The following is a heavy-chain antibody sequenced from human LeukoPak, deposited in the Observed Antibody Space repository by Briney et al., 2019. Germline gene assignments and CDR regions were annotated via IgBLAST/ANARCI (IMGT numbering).Heavy chain of an antibody. V-gene: IGHV1-46*01. CDR3: ARAGTVTDIDY. CDR2: INPSGGST. Sequence: WMGIINPSGGSTSYAQKFQGRVTMTRDTSTSTVYMELSSLRSEDTAVYYCARAGTVTDIDYWGQGTLVTVSS. J-gene: IGHJ4*02. D-gene: IGHD4-17*01.